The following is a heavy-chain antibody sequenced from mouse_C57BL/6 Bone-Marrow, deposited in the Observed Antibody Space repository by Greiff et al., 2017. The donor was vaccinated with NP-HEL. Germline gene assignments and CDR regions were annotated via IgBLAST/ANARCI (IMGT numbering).Heavy chain of an antibody. CDR1: GFSLSTFGMG. Sequence: QVTLKVCGPGILQPSQTLSLTCSFSGFSLSTFGMGVGWIRQPSGKGLEWLAHIWWDDDKYYNPALKRRLTISKDTSKIQGFLKIANVDTADTATYYCAPLTVVGPWYFDVWGTGTTVTVSS. V-gene: IGHV8-8*01. J-gene: IGHJ1*03. CDR2: IWWDDDK. D-gene: IGHD1-1*01. CDR3: APLTVVGPWYFDV.